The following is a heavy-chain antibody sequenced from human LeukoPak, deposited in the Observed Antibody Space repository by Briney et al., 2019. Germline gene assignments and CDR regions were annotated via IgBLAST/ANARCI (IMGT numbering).Heavy chain of an antibody. J-gene: IGHJ4*02. CDR2: IIPIFGTA. D-gene: IGHD3-22*01. CDR3: ARGYYYDSSGHYYFDY. V-gene: IGHV1-69*05. CDR1: GGTFSSYA. Sequence: GSSVKVSRKASGGTFSSYAISWVRQAPGEGLEWVGGIIPIFGTANYAQRFKGRVTITRDESTSTAYMELSRLRSEDTAVYYCARGYYYDSSGHYYFDYLGQGTLVTVSS.